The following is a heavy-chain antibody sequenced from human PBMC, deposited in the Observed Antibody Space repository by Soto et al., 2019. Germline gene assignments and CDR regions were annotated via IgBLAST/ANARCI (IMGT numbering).Heavy chain of an antibody. Sequence: EVQLLESGGDSVQPGGSLRLSCVASGFSYSGYAMTWVRQAPGKGLEWVSVISGIGDGTNYADSVKGRFTISRDNSKNTVYLQMNSLRVEDTAVYYCARDRFYYLSGRWWNYWGQGTLVTVSS. CDR3: ARDRFYYLSGRWWNY. J-gene: IGHJ4*02. CDR2: ISGIGDGT. V-gene: IGHV3-23*01. D-gene: IGHD3-10*01. CDR1: GFSYSGYA.